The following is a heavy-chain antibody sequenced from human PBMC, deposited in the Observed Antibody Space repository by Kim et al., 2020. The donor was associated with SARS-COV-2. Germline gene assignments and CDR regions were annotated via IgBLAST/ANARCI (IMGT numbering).Heavy chain of an antibody. CDR2: IYYSGST. D-gene: IGHD6-6*01. CDR1: GGSISSSSYY. Sequence: SETLSLTCTVSGGSISSSSYYWGWIRQPPGKGLEWIGSIYYSGSTYYNPSLKSRVTISVDTSKNQFSLKLSSVTAADTAVYYCARQGSSSVENWFDPWGQGTLVTVSS. J-gene: IGHJ5*02. CDR3: ARQGSSSVENWFDP. V-gene: IGHV4-39*01.